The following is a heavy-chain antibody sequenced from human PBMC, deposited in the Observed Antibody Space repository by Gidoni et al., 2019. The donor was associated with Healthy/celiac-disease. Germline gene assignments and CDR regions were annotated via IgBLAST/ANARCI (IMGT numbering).Heavy chain of an antibody. V-gene: IGHV3-33*01. Sequence: SYGMHWVRQAPGKGLEWVAVIWYDGSNKYYADSVKGRFTISRDNSKNTLYLQMNSLRAEDTAVYYCARDLEVVVIRWLFGYWGQGTLVTVSS. CDR1: SYG. D-gene: IGHD2-21*01. CDR3: ARDLEVVVIRWLFGY. CDR2: IWYDGSNK. J-gene: IGHJ4*02.